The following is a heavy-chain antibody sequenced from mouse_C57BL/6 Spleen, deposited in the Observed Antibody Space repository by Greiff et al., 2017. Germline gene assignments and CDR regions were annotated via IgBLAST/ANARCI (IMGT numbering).Heavy chain of an antibody. CDR2: IWWDDDK. D-gene: IGHD1-1*01. J-gene: IGHJ1*03. Sequence: QVTLKVSGPGILQPSQTLSLTCSFSGFSLSTFGMGVGWIRQPSGKGLEWLAHIWWDDDKYYNTALKSRLTISKDTSKNQVFLKIANVDTAVTATYYCARVYYDGSRWYFDVWGTGTTVTVSS. V-gene: IGHV8-8*01. CDR3: ARVYYDGSRWYFDV. CDR1: GFSLSTFGMG.